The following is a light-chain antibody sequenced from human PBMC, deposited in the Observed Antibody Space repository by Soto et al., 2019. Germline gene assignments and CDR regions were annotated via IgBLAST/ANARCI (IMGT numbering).Light chain of an antibody. CDR3: QSYDSSLSALYV. Sequence: QSVLTQAPSVSGAPGHRVTISCTGSSSNIGAGYDVHWYQQLPGTAPKLLIYGNSNRPSGVPDRFSGSKSGTSASLAITGLQAEDEADYYCQSYDSSLSALYVFGTGTKVTVL. J-gene: IGLJ1*01. CDR1: SSNIGAGYD. CDR2: GNS. V-gene: IGLV1-40*01.